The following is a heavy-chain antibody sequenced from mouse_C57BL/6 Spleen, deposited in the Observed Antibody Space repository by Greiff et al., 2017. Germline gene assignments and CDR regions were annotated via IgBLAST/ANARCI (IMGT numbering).Heavy chain of an antibody. CDR2: ISYDGSN. V-gene: IGHV3-6*01. J-gene: IGHJ4*01. CDR1: GYSITSGYY. D-gene: IGHD1-1*01. Sequence: ESGPGLVKPSQSLSLTCSVTGYSITSGYYWNWIRQFPGNKLEWMGYISYDGSNNYNPSLKNRISITRDTSKNQFFLKLNSVTTEDTATYYCARGDTVVGAMDYWGQGTSVTVSS. CDR3: ARGDTVVGAMDY.